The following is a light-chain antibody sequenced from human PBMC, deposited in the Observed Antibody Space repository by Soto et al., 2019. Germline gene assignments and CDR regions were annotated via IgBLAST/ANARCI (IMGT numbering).Light chain of an antibody. CDR2: GAS. Sequence: EIVMTQSPATLSLSPGERATLSCRASQSVSSNLAWYQQKPGQAPRLLIYGASTRATGIPARFSGSGSGTEFTLTISSLQSEDFAVYYCQQYNNRPPWTFGQGTKVDIK. CDR1: QSVSSN. V-gene: IGKV3-15*01. J-gene: IGKJ1*01. CDR3: QQYNNRPPWT.